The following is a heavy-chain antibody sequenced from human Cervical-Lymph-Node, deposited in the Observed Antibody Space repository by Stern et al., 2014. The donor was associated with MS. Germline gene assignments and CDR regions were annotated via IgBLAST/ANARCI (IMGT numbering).Heavy chain of an antibody. CDR2: IYYSGGT. CDR1: GGSISSGGHY. V-gene: IGHV4-31*03. J-gene: IGHJ5*02. CDR3: ASRWSGTYYGQNWFDP. Sequence: VQLLESGPGLVKPSQTLSLTCTVSGGSISSGGHYWSWIRQHPGKGLEWVGYIYYSGGTFYSPSLKSRVSISLDTSKNQFSLKLSSVTAADTAVYYCASRWSGTYYGQNWFDPWGQGTLVTVSS. D-gene: IGHD1-26*01.